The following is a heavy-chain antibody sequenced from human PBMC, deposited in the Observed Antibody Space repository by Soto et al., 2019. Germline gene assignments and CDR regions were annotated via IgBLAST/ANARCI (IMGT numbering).Heavy chain of an antibody. CDR2: ISYDGSNK. D-gene: IGHD2-15*01. J-gene: IGHJ4*02. CDR3: AKGGYCSGGSCYDNRGYYFDY. Sequence: GGSLRLSCAASGFTFSSYGMHWVRQAPGKGLEWVAVISYDGSNKYYEDTVKGRFTISRDNSKNTLYLQMNSLRAEDTAVYYCAKGGYCSGGSCYDNRGYYFDYWGQGTLVTVSS. CDR1: GFTFSSYG. V-gene: IGHV3-30*18.